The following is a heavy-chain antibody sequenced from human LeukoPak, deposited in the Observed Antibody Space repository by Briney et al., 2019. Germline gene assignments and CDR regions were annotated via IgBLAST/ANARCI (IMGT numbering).Heavy chain of an antibody. Sequence: PGGSLRHACAASGFSFSTYNMNWVRQAPGKGLEWVSSISDNKHYIYYADSVKGRFTVSRDNAKNSLYLQMSGLRAEDTAVYYCARDLILADNGGSSAHDYWGQGTLVTVSS. CDR1: GFSFSTYN. CDR3: ARDLILADNGGSSAHDY. J-gene: IGHJ4*02. CDR2: ISDNKHYI. D-gene: IGHD2-15*01. V-gene: IGHV3-21*01.